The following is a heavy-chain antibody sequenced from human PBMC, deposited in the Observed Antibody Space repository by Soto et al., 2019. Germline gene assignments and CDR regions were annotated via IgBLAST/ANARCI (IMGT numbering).Heavy chain of an antibody. CDR3: ARGTRGHDDAFDI. D-gene: IGHD3-10*01. Sequence: SVKVSCKASGGTFSSYTISWVRQAPGQGLEWMGRIIPILGIANYAQKFQGRVTITADKSTSTAYMELSSLRSEDTAVYYCARGTRGHDDAFDIWGQGTMVTV. CDR1: GGTFSSYT. CDR2: IIPILGIA. V-gene: IGHV1-69*02. J-gene: IGHJ3*02.